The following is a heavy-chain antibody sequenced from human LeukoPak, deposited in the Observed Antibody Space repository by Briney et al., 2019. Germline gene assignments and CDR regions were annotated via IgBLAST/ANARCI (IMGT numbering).Heavy chain of an antibody. CDR2: INHSGST. CDR1: GGSFSGYY. D-gene: IGHD5-12*01. V-gene: IGHV4-34*01. J-gene: IGHJ4*02. Sequence: SETLSLTCAVYGGSFSGYYWSWIRQPPGKGLEWIGEINHSGSTNYNPSLKSRVTISVDTSKNQFSLKLSSVTAADTAVYYCAGEMVATSTTGDYWGQGTLVTVSS. CDR3: AGEMVATSTTGDY.